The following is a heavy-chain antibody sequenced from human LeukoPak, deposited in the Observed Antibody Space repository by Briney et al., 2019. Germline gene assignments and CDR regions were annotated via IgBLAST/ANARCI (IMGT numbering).Heavy chain of an antibody. V-gene: IGHV3-21*01. D-gene: IGHD6-13*01. CDR2: IDFTSRYI. CDR3: ATPAAGPGAEYSLY. J-gene: IGHJ1*01. Sequence: GGSLRLSCAASGFTVSSNYMNWVRQAPGKGLEWVSSIDFTSRYIYNADSVKGRFTTSRDNAKNSLDLRMNSLKVEDTAVYYCATPAAGPGAEYSLYWGQGTLVIVSS. CDR1: GFTVSSNY.